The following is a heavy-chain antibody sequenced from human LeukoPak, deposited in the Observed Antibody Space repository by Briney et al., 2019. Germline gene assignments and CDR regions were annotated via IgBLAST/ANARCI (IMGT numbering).Heavy chain of an antibody. J-gene: IGHJ3*02. V-gene: IGHV4-59*01. Sequence: KTSETLSLTCTVSGGSISSYYWSWIRQPPGKGLEWIGYIYYSGSTNYNPSLKSRVTISVDTSKNQFSLKLSSVTAADTAVYYCASLSQWELLGWDAFDIWGQGTMVTVSS. CDR1: GGSISSYY. CDR3: ASLSQWELLGWDAFDI. CDR2: IYYSGST. D-gene: IGHD1-26*01.